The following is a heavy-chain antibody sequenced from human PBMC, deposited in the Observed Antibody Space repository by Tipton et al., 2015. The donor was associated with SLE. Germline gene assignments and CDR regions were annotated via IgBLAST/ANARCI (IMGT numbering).Heavy chain of an antibody. CDR2: IYTSGNT. J-gene: IGHJ4*02. CDR1: GGSMRSVSSF. Sequence: TLSLTCTVSGGSMRSVSSFWNWIRQPAGKGLEWIGHIYTSGNTNYNPSLKSRVTISLDTSKNQFSLKLTSVTAADTAVYYCARDLYGGATRLDYWGQGTLVTVSS. D-gene: IGHD1-26*01. CDR3: ARDLYGGATRLDY. V-gene: IGHV4-61*09.